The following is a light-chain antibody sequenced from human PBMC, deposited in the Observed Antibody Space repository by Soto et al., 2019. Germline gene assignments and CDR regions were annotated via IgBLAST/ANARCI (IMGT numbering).Light chain of an antibody. Sequence: QSVLTQQPSASGTPGQRVTISCSGSSSNIGRNYVYWYQQLPGTAPKLLIYRNNQRPSGVPDRFSGSKSGTSASLAISGLRSEDEADYYCAAWDDSLSGVVFGGGTKLTVL. V-gene: IGLV1-47*01. CDR2: RNN. CDR3: AAWDDSLSGVV. CDR1: SSNIGRNY. J-gene: IGLJ2*01.